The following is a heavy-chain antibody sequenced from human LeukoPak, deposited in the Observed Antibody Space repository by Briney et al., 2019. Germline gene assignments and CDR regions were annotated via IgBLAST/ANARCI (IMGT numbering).Heavy chain of an antibody. J-gene: IGHJ4*02. Sequence: PGGSLRLSCAASGFTFSNAWMSWVRQAPGKGLGWVGRITSKTDGGTTDYAAPVKGRFTISRDDSKNTLYLQINGLKTEDTAVYYCTRQSDYWGQGTLVAVSS. CDR2: ITSKTDGGTT. CDR3: TRQSDY. CDR1: GFTFSNAW. V-gene: IGHV3-15*01.